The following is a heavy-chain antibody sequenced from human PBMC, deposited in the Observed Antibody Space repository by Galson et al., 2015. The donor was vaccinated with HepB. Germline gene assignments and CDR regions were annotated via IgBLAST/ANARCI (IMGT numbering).Heavy chain of an antibody. V-gene: IGHV1-69*13. D-gene: IGHD4-17*01. CDR2: IIPIFGTA. CDR1: GGTFSSYA. Sequence: SVKVSCKASGGTFSSYAISWVRQAPGQGLEWMGGIIPIFGTANYAQKFQGRVTITADESTSTAYMELSSLRSENTAVYYCASASPGGDYGVGYWGQGTLVTVSS. CDR3: ASASPGGDYGVGY. J-gene: IGHJ4*02.